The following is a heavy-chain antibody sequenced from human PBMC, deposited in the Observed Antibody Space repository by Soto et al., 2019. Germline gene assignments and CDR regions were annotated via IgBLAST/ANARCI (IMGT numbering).Heavy chain of an antibody. J-gene: IGHJ6*02. D-gene: IGHD6-19*01. CDR2: ISSGGDNT. CDR1: VFTFSSHA. V-gene: IGHV3-23*01. Sequence: PGGSLRLSCAASVFTFSSHAMSWVRQAPGKGLEWVSTISSGGDNTYSADSVKGRFTISRENSKNTLYLQMNSMRAEDTAVYYCAKHFPSYSSGRYGMDVWGQGTTVTVSS. CDR3: AKHFPSYSSGRYGMDV.